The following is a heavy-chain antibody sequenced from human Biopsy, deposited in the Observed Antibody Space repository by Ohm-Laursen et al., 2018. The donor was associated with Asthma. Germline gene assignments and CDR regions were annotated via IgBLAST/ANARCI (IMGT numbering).Heavy chain of an antibody. CDR2: ISWNSGSI. Sequence: SLRLSCTASGFTFDDYAMHWVRQAPGKGLEWVSGISWNSGSIGYADSVKGRFTISRDNAKNTLYLQMNSLRAEDTALYYCAKGEWELLEANFDYWGQGTLVTVPS. J-gene: IGHJ4*02. CDR3: AKGEWELLEANFDY. CDR1: GFTFDDYA. V-gene: IGHV3-9*01. D-gene: IGHD1-26*01.